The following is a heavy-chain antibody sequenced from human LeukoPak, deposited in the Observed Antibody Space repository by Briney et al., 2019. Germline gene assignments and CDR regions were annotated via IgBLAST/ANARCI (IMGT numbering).Heavy chain of an antibody. J-gene: IGHJ4*02. Sequence: GGTLRLSCAVSGFTFSTYGMSWVRQAPGKGLEWVSTISGSGATTYYADSVKGRFTISRDNSKNTLSLQMNSLRAEDTAVYYCAKGRAADWGQGTLVTVSS. CDR1: GFTFSTYG. CDR3: AKGRAAD. CDR2: ISGSGATT. D-gene: IGHD6-6*01. V-gene: IGHV3-23*01.